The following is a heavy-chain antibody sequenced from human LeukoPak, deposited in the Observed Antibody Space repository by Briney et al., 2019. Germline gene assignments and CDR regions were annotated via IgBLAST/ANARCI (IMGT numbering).Heavy chain of an antibody. CDR1: GYSFTSYW. D-gene: IGHD3-10*01. CDR3: ARQYYGSGSPVGGWDYYGMDV. V-gene: IGHV5-51*01. CDR2: IYPGDSDT. J-gene: IGHJ6*02. Sequence: GESLKISCKGSGYSFTSYWIGWVRQMPGKGLEWMGIIYPGDSDTRYSPSFQGQVTISADKSISTAYLQWSSLKASDTAMYYCARQYYGSGSPVGGWDYYGMDVWGQGTTVTVSS.